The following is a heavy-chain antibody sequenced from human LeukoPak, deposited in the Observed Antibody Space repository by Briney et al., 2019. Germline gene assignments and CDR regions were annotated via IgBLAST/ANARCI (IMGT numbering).Heavy chain of an antibody. Sequence: SETLSLTCTVSGVSISSYYWSWIRQPTGKGLEWIGEINHSGSTNYNPSLKSRVTISVDTSKNLFSLKLSSVTAEDTAVYYCASIEYSSFWEWGQGTLVTVSS. D-gene: IGHD6-19*01. CDR3: ASIEYSSFWE. CDR1: GVSISSYY. V-gene: IGHV4-34*01. J-gene: IGHJ4*02. CDR2: INHSGST.